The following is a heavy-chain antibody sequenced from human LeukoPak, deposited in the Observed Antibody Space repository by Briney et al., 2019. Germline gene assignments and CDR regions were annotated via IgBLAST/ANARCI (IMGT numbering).Heavy chain of an antibody. D-gene: IGHD3-3*01. CDR1: GFTFSSYE. J-gene: IGHJ4*02. V-gene: IGHV3-48*03. CDR3: ARDEISGGIDY. Sequence: PGGSLRLSCATSGFTFSSYEMNWVRQAPGKGLEFVSYISSTGRSTYYADSLKGRFTISRDNAKNSVYLQMNSLRDEDTAAYYCARDEISGGIDYWGQGTLVTVSS. CDR2: ISSTGRST.